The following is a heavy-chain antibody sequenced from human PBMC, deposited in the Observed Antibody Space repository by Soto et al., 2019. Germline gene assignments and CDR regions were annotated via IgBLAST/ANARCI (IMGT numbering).Heavy chain of an antibody. V-gene: IGHV3-66*01. CDR2: ISSNGDT. CDR3: ARDVVGWAYYFGH. D-gene: IGHD3-3*01. Sequence: EVQLAESGGGLVQPGESLRLSCAASGFTVSNYFMTWVRQAPGKGLEWVSVISSNGDTFYTDSVKGRFTISRDRSQNTLYLQMDSLRAEDTAVYYCARDVVGWAYYFGHGGQGTLVTVSS. CDR1: GFTVSNYF. J-gene: IGHJ4*02.